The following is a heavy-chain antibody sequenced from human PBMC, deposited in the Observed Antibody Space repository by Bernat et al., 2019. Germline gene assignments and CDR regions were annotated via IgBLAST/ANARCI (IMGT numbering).Heavy chain of an antibody. CDR1: GFTFSNAW. J-gene: IGHJ3*02. V-gene: IGHV3-15*01. D-gene: IGHD3-3*01. Sequence: EVQLVESGGGLVKPGGSLRLSCAASGFTFSNAWMSWVRQAPGKGLEWVGRIKSKTDGGTTDYAAPVKGRFTISRDDSKNTLYLQMNSLKTEDTAVYYCTTDCPVVPAANGFWSGYPSYDAFDIWGQGTMVTGSS. CDR3: TTDCPVVPAANGFWSGYPSYDAFDI. CDR2: IKSKTDGGTT.